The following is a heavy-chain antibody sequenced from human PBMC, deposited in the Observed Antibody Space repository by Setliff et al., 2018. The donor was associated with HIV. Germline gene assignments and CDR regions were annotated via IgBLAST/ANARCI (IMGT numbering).Heavy chain of an antibody. CDR2: IHHSGGT. V-gene: IGHV4-59*11. J-gene: IGHJ4*02. CDR3: ARLPDINSWPFDY. D-gene: IGHD6-13*01. Sequence: SETLSLTCTVSYGSISGHYWTWIRQPPGRGLGWIGYIHHSGGTQYNPSLMSRLTMSVDSSKNQFSLSLSSVTAADTAVYYCARLPDINSWPFDYWARGTLVTVSS. CDR1: YGSISGHY.